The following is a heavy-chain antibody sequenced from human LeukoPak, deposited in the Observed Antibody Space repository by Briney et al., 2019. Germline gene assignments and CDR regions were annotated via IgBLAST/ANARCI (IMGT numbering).Heavy chain of an antibody. CDR1: GYTFTGYY. CDR2: INPNSGGT. V-gene: IGHV1-2*02. J-gene: IGHJ4*02. D-gene: IGHD3-10*01. CDR3: ARSLLWFGESYYFDY. Sequence: ASVKVSCKASGYTFTGYYMHWVRQAPGQGLEWMGWINPNSGGTNYAQKFQGRVTMTRDTSISTAYMELSRLRSEDTAVYYCARSLLWFGESYYFDYWGQGTLVTVSS.